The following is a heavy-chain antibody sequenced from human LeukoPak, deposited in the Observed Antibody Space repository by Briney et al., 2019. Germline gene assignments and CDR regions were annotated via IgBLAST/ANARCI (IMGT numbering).Heavy chain of an antibody. D-gene: IGHD1-26*01. CDR2: ISYEGSNK. J-gene: IGHJ4*02. Sequence: GGSLRLSCVVSGFTFSTYAMHWVRQAPGKGLEWVAVISYEGSNKYYPDSVKGRFTISRDNSKNTLYLQMNSLRAEDTAVYYCAKAVVGATPGDYWGQGTLVTVSS. V-gene: IGHV3-30*04. CDR3: AKAVVGATPGDY. CDR1: GFTFSTYA.